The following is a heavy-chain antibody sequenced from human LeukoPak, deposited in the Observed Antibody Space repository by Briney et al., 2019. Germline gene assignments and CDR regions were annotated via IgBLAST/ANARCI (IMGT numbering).Heavy chain of an antibody. CDR1: GGSISSYY. Sequence: SETLSLTCTVSGGSISSYYWSWIRQPAGKGLEWIGRIYTSGSTNYNPSLKSRVTVSVDTSKNQFSLKLSSVTAADTAVYYCARSYGDYGAYYYGMDVWGQGTTVTVSS. J-gene: IGHJ6*02. V-gene: IGHV4-4*07. CDR3: ARSYGDYGAYYYGMDV. D-gene: IGHD4-17*01. CDR2: IYTSGST.